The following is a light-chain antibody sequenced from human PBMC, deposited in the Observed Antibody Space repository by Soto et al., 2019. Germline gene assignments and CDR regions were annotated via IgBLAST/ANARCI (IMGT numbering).Light chain of an antibody. CDR3: QQYNSYSWT. CDR2: DAS. Sequence: EIQMTQSPSTVSASVGDRVTITCRASQSISSWLAWYQQKPGKAPKLLIYDASSLESGVPSRFSGSGSGTEFTLTISSLQPDDFATYYCQQYNSYSWTFGQGTKVDIK. J-gene: IGKJ1*01. V-gene: IGKV1-5*01. CDR1: QSISSW.